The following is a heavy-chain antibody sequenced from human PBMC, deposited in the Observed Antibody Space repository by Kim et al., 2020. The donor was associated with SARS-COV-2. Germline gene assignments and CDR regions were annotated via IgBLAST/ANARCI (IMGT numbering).Heavy chain of an antibody. CDR3: ARLGWNVLGFDY. D-gene: IGHD1-1*01. J-gene: IGHJ4*02. Sequence: YYNQSRKSRVPISVDTSKNQSSLKLSSVTAAETAVYYCARLGWNVLGFDYWGQGTLVTVSS. V-gene: IGHV4-39*01.